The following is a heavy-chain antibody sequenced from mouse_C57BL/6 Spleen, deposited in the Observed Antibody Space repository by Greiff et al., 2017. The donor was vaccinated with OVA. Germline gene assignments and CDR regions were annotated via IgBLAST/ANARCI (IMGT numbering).Heavy chain of an antibody. CDR1: GFNIKDYY. J-gene: IGHJ1*03. CDR3: ALITTVVEDWYFDV. D-gene: IGHD1-1*01. V-gene: IGHV14-2*01. Sequence: VQLKESGAEIVKPGASVKLSCTASGFNIKDYYMHWVKQRTEQGLEWIGRIDPEDGETKYAPKFQGKATITADTSSNTAYLQLSSLTSEDTAVYYCALITTVVEDWYFDVWGTGTTVTVSS. CDR2: IDPEDGET.